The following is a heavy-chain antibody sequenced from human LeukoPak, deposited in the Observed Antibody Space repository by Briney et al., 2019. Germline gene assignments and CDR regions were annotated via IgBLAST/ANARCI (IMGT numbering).Heavy chain of an antibody. V-gene: IGHV3-23*01. Sequence: GGSLRLSCAASGFTFSSYAMSWVRQAPGEGLQWVSGISGSGTSAYYADSVRGRFTISRDNSKNTLYLQMNSLRAEDTAVYYCARDGDLDSTTGASDIWGQGTMVTVSS. CDR3: ARDGDLDSTTGASDI. J-gene: IGHJ3*02. CDR1: GFTFSSYA. CDR2: ISGSGTSA. D-gene: IGHD7-27*01.